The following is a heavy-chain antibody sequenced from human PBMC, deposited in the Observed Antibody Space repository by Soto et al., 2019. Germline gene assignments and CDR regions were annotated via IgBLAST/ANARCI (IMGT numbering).Heavy chain of an antibody. CDR3: AREPYYYDSSGYYHGSLYYYYGMDV. CDR2: ISYDGSNK. V-gene: IGHV3-30-3*01. J-gene: IGHJ6*02. Sequence: GGSLRLSCAASGFTFSSYAMHWVRQAPGKXLEWVAVISYDGSNKYYADSVKGRFTISRDNSKNTLYLQMNSLRAEDTAVYYCAREPYYYDSSGYYHGSLYYYYGMDVWGQGTTVTVSS. CDR1: GFTFSSYA. D-gene: IGHD3-22*01.